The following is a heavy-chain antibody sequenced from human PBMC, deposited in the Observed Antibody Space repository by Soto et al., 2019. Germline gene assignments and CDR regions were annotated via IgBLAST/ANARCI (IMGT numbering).Heavy chain of an antibody. CDR2: IIPIFGTA. CDR1: GGTFSSYA. CDR3: ARARGDYYDSSGYHDAFDI. J-gene: IGHJ3*02. V-gene: IGHV1-69*01. D-gene: IGHD3-22*01. Sequence: QVQLVQSGAEVKKPGSSVKVSCKASGGTFSSYAISWVRQAPGQGLAWMGGIIPIFGTANYAQKFQGRVTITADESTSTAYMELSSLISEDTAVYYCARARGDYYDSSGYHDAFDIWGQGTMVTVSS.